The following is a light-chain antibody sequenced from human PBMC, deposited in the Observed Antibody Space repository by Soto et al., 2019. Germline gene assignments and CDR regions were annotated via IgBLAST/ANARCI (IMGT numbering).Light chain of an antibody. CDR2: DVT. CDR1: SSDIGGYSY. Sequence: QSALTQPASVSGSPGQSITISCTGTSSDIGGYSYVSWYQQHPGKAPKLIIYDVTDRPSGVSNRFSGSKSGNTASLTISGLQTEDEADYYCSSYKSGVTLTXGGGTKLTVL. V-gene: IGLV2-14*03. J-gene: IGLJ2*01. CDR3: SSYKSGVTLT.